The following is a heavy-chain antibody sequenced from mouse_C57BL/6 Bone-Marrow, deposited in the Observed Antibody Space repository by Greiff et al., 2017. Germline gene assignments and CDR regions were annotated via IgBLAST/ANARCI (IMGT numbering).Heavy chain of an antibody. CDR3: AREQLRLPSFAY. D-gene: IGHD3-2*02. CDR1: GYTFTDYY. Sequence: VQLQQSGPELVKPGASVKISCKASGYTFTDYYMNWVKQSHGKSLEWIGDINPNNGGTSYNQKFKGKATVTVDKSSSTAYMELRSLTSEDSAVYCCAREQLRLPSFAYWGQGTLVTVSA. CDR2: INPNNGGT. V-gene: IGHV1-26*01. J-gene: IGHJ3*01.